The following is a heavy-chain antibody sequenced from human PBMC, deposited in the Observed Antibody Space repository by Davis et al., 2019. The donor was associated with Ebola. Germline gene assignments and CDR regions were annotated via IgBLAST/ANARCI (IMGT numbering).Heavy chain of an antibody. CDR3: AREGQPLQWLETFDY. CDR2: INPSGGST. D-gene: IGHD6-19*01. V-gene: IGHV1-46*01. J-gene: IGHJ4*02. CDR1: GYTFTSYA. Sequence: AASVKVSCKASGYTFTSYAMHWVRQTPGQRLKWMGIINPSGGSTSYAQKFQGRVTMTRDTSTSTVYMELSRLRSDDTAVYYCAREGQPLQWLETFDYWGQGTLVTVSS.